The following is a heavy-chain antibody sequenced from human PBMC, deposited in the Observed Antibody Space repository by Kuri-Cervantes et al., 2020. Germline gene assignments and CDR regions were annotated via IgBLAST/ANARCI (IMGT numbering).Heavy chain of an antibody. CDR3: ARPDPETYYYGSGSDRNYYYYGMDV. CDR1: GYTFTSYG. D-gene: IGHD3-10*01. J-gene: IGHJ6*02. CDR2: ISAFNGNT. Sequence: ASVKVSCKASGYTFTSYGISWVRQAPGQGLEWMGWISAFNGNTNYAQSFQGRVTMTTDSSTSTAYMELRSLRSDDTAVYYCARPDPETYYYGSGSDRNYYYYGMDVWGQGTTVTVSS. V-gene: IGHV1-18*01.